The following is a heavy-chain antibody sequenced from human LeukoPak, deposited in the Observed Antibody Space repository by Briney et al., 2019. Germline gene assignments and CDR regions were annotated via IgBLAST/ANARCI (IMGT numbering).Heavy chain of an antibody. CDR1: GFTFDDYA. J-gene: IGHJ4*02. V-gene: IGHV3-9*01. D-gene: IGHD2-15*01. CDR2: ISWNSGSI. Sequence: GGSLRLSCAASGFTFDDYAMHWVRQAPGKGLEWVSGISWNSGSIGYADSVKGRFTISRDNAKNSLYLQMNSLRAEDTALYYCAKEGYCSGGSCFTIRNVFDYWGQGTLVTVSS. CDR3: AKEGYCSGGSCFTIRNVFDY.